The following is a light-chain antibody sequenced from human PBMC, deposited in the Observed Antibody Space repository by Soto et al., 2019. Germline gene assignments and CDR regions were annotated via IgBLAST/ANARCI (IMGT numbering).Light chain of an antibody. Sequence: DIQMTQSPSSLSASVGDRVTITCRASQGIGNYLAWYQQKPGKDPKNLIYDASTLQSGVPSRFSGSGSGTDFTLTISSLQPEDVATHYCQQYYTAPETFGQGAKVVIK. V-gene: IGKV1-27*01. J-gene: IGKJ1*01. CDR1: QGIGNY. CDR2: DAS. CDR3: QQYYTAPET.